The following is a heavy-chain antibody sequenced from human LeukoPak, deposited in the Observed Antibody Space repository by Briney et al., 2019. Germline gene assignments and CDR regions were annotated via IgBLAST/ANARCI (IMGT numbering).Heavy chain of an antibody. V-gene: IGHV3-74*01. CDR2: INSDGSST. CDR3: AREGYEDAFDI. CDR1: GFSFSSHW. D-gene: IGHD3-3*01. Sequence: GGSLRLSCVASGFSFSSHWMHWVRQAPGKGLVWVSRINSDGSSTSYADSVKGRFTISRDNAKNTLYLQMNSLRAEDTAVYYCAREGYEDAFDIWGQGTMVTVSS. J-gene: IGHJ3*02.